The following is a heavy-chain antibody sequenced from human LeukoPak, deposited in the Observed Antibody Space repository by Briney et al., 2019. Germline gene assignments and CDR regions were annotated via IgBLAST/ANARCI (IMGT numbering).Heavy chain of an antibody. J-gene: IGHJ3*02. CDR1: GFTFSNYW. V-gene: IGHV3-74*01. CDR3: ARDSTASDYDILTGYSPGAFDI. Sequence: GGSLRLSCAASGFTFSNYWMHWVRQAPGKGLVWVSRINSDGRSTNYADSVKGRFTISRDNAKNSLYLQMNSLRAEDTAVYYCARDSTASDYDILTGYSPGAFDIWGQGTMVTVSS. D-gene: IGHD3-9*01. CDR2: INSDGRST.